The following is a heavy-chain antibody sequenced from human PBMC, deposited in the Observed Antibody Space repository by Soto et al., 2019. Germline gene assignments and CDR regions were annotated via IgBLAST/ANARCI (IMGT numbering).Heavy chain of an antibody. V-gene: IGHV3-30*03. D-gene: IGHD6-19*01. CDR3: ARGLGSGWPYFDY. CDR2: ISYDGSNK. CDR1: GFTFSSYG. J-gene: IGHJ4*02. Sequence: PGGSLRLSCAASGFTFSSYGMHWVRQAPGKGLEWVAVISYDGSNKYYADSVKGRFTISRDNFKNTLYLQMTSLRAEDTAAYYCARGLGSGWPYFDYWGQGALVTVSS.